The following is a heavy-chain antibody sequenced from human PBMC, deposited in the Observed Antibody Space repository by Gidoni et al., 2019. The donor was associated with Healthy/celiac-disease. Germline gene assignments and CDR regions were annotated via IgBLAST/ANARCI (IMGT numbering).Heavy chain of an antibody. CDR1: GGSFSGYY. CDR2: INHSGST. J-gene: IGHJ4*02. CDR3: ARGLRDSSGYLHFDY. Sequence: QVQLQQWGAGLLKPSETLSLTCAVYGGSFSGYYWSWIRQPPGKGLEWIGEINHSGSTNYNPSLKSRVTISVDTSKNQFSLKLSSVTAADTAVYYCARGLRDSSGYLHFDYWGQGTLVTVSS. V-gene: IGHV4-34*01. D-gene: IGHD3-22*01.